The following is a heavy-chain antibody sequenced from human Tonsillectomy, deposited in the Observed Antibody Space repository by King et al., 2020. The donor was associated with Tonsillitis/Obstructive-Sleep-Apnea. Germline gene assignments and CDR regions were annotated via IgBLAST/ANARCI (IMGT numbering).Heavy chain of an antibody. V-gene: IGHV3-7*03. D-gene: IGHD5-12*01. CDR1: GFTFSGHW. Sequence: ESGGGLVQPGGSLRLSCAASGFTFSGHWMSWVRQAPGKGLEWVANINQHGKEKYYLDSVKGRFTISRDNAKTSLYLQLNSLRAEDTAIYFCARGYSGYDSYYYYYAMDVWGRGTTVTVSS. CDR2: INQHGKEK. J-gene: IGHJ6*02. CDR3: ARGYSGYDSYYYYYAMDV.